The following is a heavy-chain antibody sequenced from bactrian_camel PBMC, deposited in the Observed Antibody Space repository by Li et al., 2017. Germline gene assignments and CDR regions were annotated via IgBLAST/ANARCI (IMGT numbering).Heavy chain of an antibody. J-gene: IGHJ4*01. CDR3: AADLRSRMCRSYEPGEYAY. V-gene: IGHV3S55*01. CDR2: ITRNGHT. D-gene: IGHD5*01. Sequence: HVQLVESGGGSVQEGGSLRLSCAASGYTESTNSMAWFRQAPGKEREVVASITRNGHTCTADSVKGRFTASRDNAENTLYLQMNTLKPEGTAVYFCAADLRSRMCRSYEPGEYAYWGQGTQVTVS. CDR1: GYTESTNS.